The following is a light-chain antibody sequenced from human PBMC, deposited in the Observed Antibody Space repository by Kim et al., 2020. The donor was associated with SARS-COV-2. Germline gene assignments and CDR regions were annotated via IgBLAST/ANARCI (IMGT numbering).Light chain of an antibody. CDR1: SSNMGNNY. CDR2: DNN. J-gene: IGLJ3*02. V-gene: IGLV1-51*01. Sequence: KGTISGSGNSSNMGNNYGSWYQQRTGTAPKLLIYDNNKRPSGIPDRFSGSKSGTSATLGITGLQTGDEADYYCGTWDSSLSAGWVFGGGTQLTVL. CDR3: GTWDSSLSAGWV.